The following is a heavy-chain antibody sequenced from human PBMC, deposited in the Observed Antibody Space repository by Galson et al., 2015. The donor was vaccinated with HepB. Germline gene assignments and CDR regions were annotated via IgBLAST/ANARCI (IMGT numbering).Heavy chain of an antibody. D-gene: IGHD1-7*01. V-gene: IGHV4-39*01. Sequence: ETLSLTCTASGGAISSGDYYWGWIRRPPGKGLEWIGSMQYSGTTYYNPSLKSRVTLTADTPKNQFSLNLTSVTAADTAVYFCARWDPGYETTSFDVWGQGRMVTVSS. CDR2: MQYSGTT. CDR3: ARWDPGYETTSFDV. J-gene: IGHJ3*01. CDR1: GGAISSGDYY.